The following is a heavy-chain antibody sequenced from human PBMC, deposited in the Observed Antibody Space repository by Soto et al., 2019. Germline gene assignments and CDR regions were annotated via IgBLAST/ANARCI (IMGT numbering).Heavy chain of an antibody. CDR3: ARGPSYSDSYFDH. CDR1: GFTFKSYA. V-gene: IGHV3-23*01. J-gene: IGHJ4*02. D-gene: IGHD4-17*01. Sequence: PGGSLRLSCAASGFTFKSYAMSWVRQAPGKGLEWVSGISGSGGSTDYADSVKGRFTISRDNSKNTVYLQMNSLRLEDTAVYYCARGPSYSDSYFDHWGQGTLVTVSS. CDR2: ISGSGGST.